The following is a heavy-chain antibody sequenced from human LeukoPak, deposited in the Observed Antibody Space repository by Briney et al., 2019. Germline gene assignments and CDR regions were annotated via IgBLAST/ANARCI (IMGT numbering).Heavy chain of an antibody. Sequence: PGGSLRLSCAASGFTFNEYSMNWVRQAPGKGLEWVSSISNGAATTNYADSVKGRFTISRDNSKNTLYLQMNSLRAEDTAVYYCANLESDYYDSSGYHSFFDYWGQGTLVTVSS. V-gene: IGHV3-23*01. D-gene: IGHD3-22*01. CDR2: ISNGAATT. CDR3: ANLESDYYDSSGYHSFFDY. J-gene: IGHJ4*02. CDR1: GFTFNEYS.